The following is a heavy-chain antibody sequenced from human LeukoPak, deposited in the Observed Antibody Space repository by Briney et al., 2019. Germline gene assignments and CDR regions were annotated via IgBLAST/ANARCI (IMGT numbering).Heavy chain of an antibody. CDR3: ARADDFWSGYGGVDY. J-gene: IGHJ4*02. Sequence: KASETLSLTCTVSGGSISSYYWSWIRQSPGKGLEWIGYTSYSGSTNYSPSLKSRVTMSLDTSKNQFSLKLSSVTAADTAVYYCARADDFWSGYGGVDYWGQGTLVTVSS. D-gene: IGHD3-3*01. CDR2: TSYSGST. V-gene: IGHV4-59*01. CDR1: GGSISSYY.